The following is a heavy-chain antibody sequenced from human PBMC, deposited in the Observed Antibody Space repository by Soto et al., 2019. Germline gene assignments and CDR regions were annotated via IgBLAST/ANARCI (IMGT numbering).Heavy chain of an antibody. V-gene: IGHV3-74*01. CDR2: IISGGSRV. CDR1: GFMFSHDW. Sequence: GGSLRLSCAASGFMFSHDWMNWVRQGPGKGLEWVARIISGGSRVTYADSVEGRFTITRDNAKNMLFLEMHSLTVEDTAVYYCARERTSKGGLDVWGQGTTVTVSS. J-gene: IGHJ6*02. CDR3: ARERTSKGGLDV.